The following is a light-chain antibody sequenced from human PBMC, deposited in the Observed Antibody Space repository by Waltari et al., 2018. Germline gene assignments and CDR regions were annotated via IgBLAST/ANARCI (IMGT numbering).Light chain of an antibody. CDR2: DVP. J-gene: IGKJ2*01. V-gene: IGKV1-5*01. CDR1: QTINNW. Sequence: DIQMTQSPSTLSAFVGDRVTITCRASQTINNWLAWYQQKPGEAPKLLIYDVPSLESGVPSRFSGSGSGTEFTLTISSLQPDDFATYYCQQYNSYSYTFGQGTKLEIK. CDR3: QQYNSYSYT.